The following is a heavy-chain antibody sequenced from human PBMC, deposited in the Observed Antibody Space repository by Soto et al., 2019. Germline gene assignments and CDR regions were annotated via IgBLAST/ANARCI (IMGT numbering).Heavy chain of an antibody. CDR2: IIPIFGTA. Sequence: AASVKVSCKASGGTFSSYAISWVRQAPGQGLEWMGGIIPIFGTANYAQKFQGRVTITADESTSTAYLELSSLRSEDTATYYCARDGRYSSYCCASDVWGQGTKVTVSS. CDR1: GGTFSSYA. V-gene: IGHV1-69*13. D-gene: IGHD6-6*01. J-gene: IGHJ3*01. CDR3: ARDGRYSSYCCASDV.